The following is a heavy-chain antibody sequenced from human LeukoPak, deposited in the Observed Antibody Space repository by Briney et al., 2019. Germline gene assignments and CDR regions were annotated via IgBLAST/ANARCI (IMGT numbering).Heavy chain of an antibody. CDR1: GFTFSSYG. J-gene: IGHJ5*02. V-gene: IGHV3-33*01. D-gene: IGHD6-13*01. CDR2: IWYDGSNK. Sequence: GGSLRLSCAASGFTFSSYGMHWVRQAPGKGLEWVAVIWYDGSNKYYADSVQGRFTISRDNSKNTLYLQMNSLRAEDTAVYYCARDVGYSSSWYYWFDPWGQGTLVTVSS. CDR3: ARDVGYSSSWYYWFDP.